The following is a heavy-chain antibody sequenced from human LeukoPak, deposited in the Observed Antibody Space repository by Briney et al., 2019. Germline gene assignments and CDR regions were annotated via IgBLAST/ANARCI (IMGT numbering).Heavy chain of an antibody. J-gene: IGHJ4*02. Sequence: GRSLRLSCVASGFTFSSYGMHWVRQAPGKGLEWVAFISYDGSNENIADSVKGRFIISRDNSKNTLYLQMNSLRAEDTAVYYCAKGPAPRLGEFSYHALVDYWGQGTLVTVSS. CDR2: ISYDGSNE. CDR3: AKGPAPRLGEFSYHALVDY. V-gene: IGHV3-30*18. CDR1: GFTFSSYG. D-gene: IGHD3-16*02.